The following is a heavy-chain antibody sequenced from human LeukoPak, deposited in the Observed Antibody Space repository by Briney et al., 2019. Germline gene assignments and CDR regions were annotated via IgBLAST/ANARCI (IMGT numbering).Heavy chain of an antibody. V-gene: IGHV1-8*03. CDR3: AREGGYSSSWARDNWFDP. Sequence: ASVKVSCKASGYTFTSYDINWVRQATGQGLEWMGWMNPNSGNTGYAQKFQGRVTITRNTSISTAYMELSSLRSEDTAVYYCAREGGYSSSWARDNWFDPWGQGTLVTVSS. D-gene: IGHD6-13*01. J-gene: IGHJ5*02. CDR1: GYTFTSYD. CDR2: MNPNSGNT.